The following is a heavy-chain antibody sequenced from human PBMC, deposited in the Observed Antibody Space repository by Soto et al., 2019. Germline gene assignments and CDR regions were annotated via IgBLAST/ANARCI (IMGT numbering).Heavy chain of an antibody. J-gene: IGHJ3*01. V-gene: IGHV4-59*08. CDR2: MYYSGST. Sequence: SETLSLTCTVSGGSISRYYWSWIRQSPGKGLEYIGYMYYSGSTNFNPSLKSRVSMSVDTSENQFSLRLSSVTAADTAIYYCAKTSATGWSAFDVWGQGTMVTVSS. D-gene: IGHD2-15*01. CDR3: AKTSATGWSAFDV. CDR1: GGSISRYY.